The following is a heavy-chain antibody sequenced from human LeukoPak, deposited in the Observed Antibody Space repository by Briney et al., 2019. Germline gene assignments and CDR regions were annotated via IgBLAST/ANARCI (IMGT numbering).Heavy chain of an antibody. D-gene: IGHD3-22*01. CDR2: ISGSGDNT. CDR1: GFTFSGFA. Sequence: GGSLRLSCAASGFTFSGFAMSWVRRTPGKGLEWVSGISGSGDNTLYADSVKGRFTISRDNAKNSLYLQMNSLRAEDTALYYCAKSSSGYYSSFDYWGQGTLVTVSS. CDR3: AKSSSGYYSSFDY. J-gene: IGHJ4*02. V-gene: IGHV3-23*01.